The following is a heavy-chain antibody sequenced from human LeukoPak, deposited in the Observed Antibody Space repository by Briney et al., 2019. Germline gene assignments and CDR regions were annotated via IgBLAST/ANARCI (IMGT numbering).Heavy chain of an antibody. V-gene: IGHV1-18*01. D-gene: IGHD7-27*01. CDR1: GYTFTSYG. CDR2: ISAYNGNT. J-gene: IGHJ6*03. Sequence: GASVKVSCKASGYTFTSYGISWVRQAPGQGLEWMGWISAYNGNTNYAQKLQGRVTMTTDTSTSTAYMERRSLRSDDTAVYYCARGVTGDPLYYYYMDVWGKGTTVTVSS. CDR3: ARGVTGDPLYYYYMDV.